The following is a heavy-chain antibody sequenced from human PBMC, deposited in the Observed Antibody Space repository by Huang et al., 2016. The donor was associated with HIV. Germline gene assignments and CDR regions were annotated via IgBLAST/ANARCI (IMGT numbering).Heavy chain of an antibody. CDR1: VGSISSGGYY. CDR3: SRVRGARPTTPSFFDY. D-gene: IGHD2-15*01. J-gene: IGHJ4*02. Sequence: QVQLQESGPGMVKPSQTLSLTCTVSVGSISSGGYYWRWIRQPPGKGLEWIGYIYFTGSTSFNPSLMRRCIIAVDTSKNQFSLKLSSVTAADTAVYCCSRVRGARPTTPSFFDYWGQGTLVTVSS. CDR2: IYFTGST. V-gene: IGHV4-30-4*08.